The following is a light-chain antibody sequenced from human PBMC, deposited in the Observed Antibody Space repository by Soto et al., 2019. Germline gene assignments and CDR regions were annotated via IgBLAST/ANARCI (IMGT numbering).Light chain of an antibody. Sequence: LMTQSPAILSVSPGERVTLSCRASQAVGINLAWYQQKPGHAPRLVVYGASTRATAFPARFSGSGSGTEFTLTISSLQSEDLAVYYCHQYNYWPGTFGQGTKLEIK. V-gene: IGKV3-15*01. J-gene: IGKJ2*01. CDR1: QAVGIN. CDR3: HQYNYWPGT. CDR2: GAS.